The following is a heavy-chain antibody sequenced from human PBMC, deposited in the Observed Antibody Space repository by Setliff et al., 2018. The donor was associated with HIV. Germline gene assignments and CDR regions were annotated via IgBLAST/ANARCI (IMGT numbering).Heavy chain of an antibody. CDR1: GFTFDDYG. CDR2: ISSSSSTI. CDR3: ARSRAAGFDY. D-gene: IGHD6-13*01. V-gene: IGHV3-48*01. Sequence: GGSLRLSCAVSGFTFDDYGMSWVRQAPGKGLEWVSYISSSSSTIYYADSVKGRFTISRDNAKNSLYLQMNSLRAEDTAVYYCARSRAAGFDYWGQGTLVTVSS. J-gene: IGHJ4*02.